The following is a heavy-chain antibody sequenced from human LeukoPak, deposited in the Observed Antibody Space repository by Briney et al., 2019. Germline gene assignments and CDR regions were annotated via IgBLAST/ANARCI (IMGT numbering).Heavy chain of an antibody. CDR1: GYSFTSYW. J-gene: IGHJ3*01. CDR3: ARLSADDYDFWSGYLNAFDV. V-gene: IGHV5-51*01. CDR2: IYPGDSDT. D-gene: IGHD3-3*01. Sequence: GESLKISCKGSGYSFTSYWIGWVRQMPGKGLEWMGIIYPGDSDTRYSPSFQGQVTISADKSISTAYLQWSSLKASDTAMYYYARLSADDYDFWSGYLNAFDVWGQGTMVTVSS.